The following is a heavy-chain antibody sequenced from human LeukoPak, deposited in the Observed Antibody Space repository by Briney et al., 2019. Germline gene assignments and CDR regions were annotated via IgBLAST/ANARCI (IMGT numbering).Heavy chain of an antibody. Sequence: GGSLRLSCAASGFSFTSYAMHWVRQAPGKGLEWVSAISGSGGSTYYADSVKGRFTISRDNSKNTLYLQMNSLRAEDTAVYYCAKGGRGLQFDYWGQGTLVTVSS. V-gene: IGHV3-23*01. CDR1: GFSFTSYA. CDR2: ISGSGGST. J-gene: IGHJ4*02. D-gene: IGHD5-24*01. CDR3: AKGGRGLQFDY.